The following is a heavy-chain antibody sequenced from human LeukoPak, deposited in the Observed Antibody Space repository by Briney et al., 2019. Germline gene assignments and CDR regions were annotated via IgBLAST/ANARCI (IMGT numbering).Heavy chain of an antibody. D-gene: IGHD5-12*01. CDR2: INPNSGGT. J-gene: IGHJ4*02. CDR3: ARDAYSGYDAFDY. CDR1: RYTFTGYY. V-gene: IGHV1-2*02. Sequence: ASVKVSCKASRYTFTGYYMHWVRQAPGQGLEWMGWINPNSGGTNYAQKFQGRVTMTRDTSISTAYMELSRLRSDDTAVYYCARDAYSGYDAFDYWGQGTLVTVSS.